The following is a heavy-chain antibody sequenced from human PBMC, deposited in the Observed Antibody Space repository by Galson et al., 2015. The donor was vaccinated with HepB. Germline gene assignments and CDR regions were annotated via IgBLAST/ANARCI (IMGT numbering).Heavy chain of an antibody. CDR1: GFTFSNYW. V-gene: IGHV3-74*01. J-gene: IGHJ4*02. CDR2: INNDGRTT. Sequence: SLRLSCAASGFTFSNYWLHWVRQAPGKGLVWVSGINNDGRTTNYADSVKGRFTTSRDNANRMLYLQMNNLRVEDTAIYYCACVRGDYWSQGTLVTVPS. CDR3: ACVRGDY. D-gene: IGHD5/OR15-5a*01.